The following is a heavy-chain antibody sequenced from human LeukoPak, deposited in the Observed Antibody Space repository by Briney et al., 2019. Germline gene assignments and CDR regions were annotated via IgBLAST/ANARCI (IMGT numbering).Heavy chain of an antibody. D-gene: IGHD6-13*01. CDR3: ARGGSSWYYFDY. Sequence: SVKVSCKASGGTFSSYAISWVRQAPGQGLEWMGRIIPILGIANYARKFQGRVTITADKSTSTAYMELSSLRSEDTAVYYCARGGSSWYYFDYWGQGTLVTVSS. CDR2: IIPILGIA. J-gene: IGHJ4*02. V-gene: IGHV1-69*04. CDR1: GGTFSSYA.